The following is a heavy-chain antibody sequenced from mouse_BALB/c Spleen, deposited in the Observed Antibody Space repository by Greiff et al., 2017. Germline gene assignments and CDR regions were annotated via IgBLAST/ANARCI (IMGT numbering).Heavy chain of an antibody. CDR3: ARGWDCFAY. Sequence: EVKLQESGAELVKPGASVKLSCTASGFNIKDTYMHWVKQWLEQGLEWIGRIDPANGNTKSDPKFQGKATITADTSSNTAYLQLSSLTSEDTAVYYCARGWDCFAYWGQGTLVTVSA. CDR2: IDPANGNT. CDR1: GFNIKDTY. D-gene: IGHD1-1*02. J-gene: IGHJ3*01. V-gene: IGHV14-3*02.